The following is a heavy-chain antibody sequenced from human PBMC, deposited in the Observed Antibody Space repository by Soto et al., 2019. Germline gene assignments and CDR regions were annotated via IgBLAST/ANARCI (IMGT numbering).Heavy chain of an antibody. D-gene: IGHD3-16*02. J-gene: IGHJ4*02. CDR1: GFTFSTYA. Sequence: GGSLRLSCATSGFTFSTYAMSWVRQTAEKGLEWVASISNNGDTAYYADSVKGRFTISRGNSENTLYLQMNGLRADDTALYFCAKSRVFIGAIVTLLDSWGQGTLVTVSS. CDR3: AKSRVFIGAIVTLLDS. CDR2: ISNNGDTA. V-gene: IGHV3-23*01.